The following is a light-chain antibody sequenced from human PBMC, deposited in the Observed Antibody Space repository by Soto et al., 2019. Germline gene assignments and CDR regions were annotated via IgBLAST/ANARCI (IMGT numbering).Light chain of an antibody. Sequence: EIVMTQSPGTLSLSPGERATLSCRASQSVRNNLAWYQQKPGQAPSLLIYGASTRATGIPDRFSGSGSGTDFTLTISRLEPEDFAVYYCQQYGSSPSWTFGQGTKVDI. V-gene: IGKV3-20*01. CDR1: QSVRNN. CDR2: GAS. CDR3: QQYGSSPSWT. J-gene: IGKJ1*01.